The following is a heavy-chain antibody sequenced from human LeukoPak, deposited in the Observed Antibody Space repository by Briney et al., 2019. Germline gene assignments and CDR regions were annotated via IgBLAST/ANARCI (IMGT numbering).Heavy chain of an antibody. J-gene: IGHJ6*03. D-gene: IGHD2-2*01. V-gene: IGHV3-23*01. CDR1: GFTFSSYA. CDR2: ISGSGGST. Sequence: GGSLRLSCAASGFTFSSYAMSWVRQAPGKGLEWVSAISGSGGSTYYADSVKGRFTISRDAAKNSLFLQMNSLRAEDTAVYYCARAFDTSWDYFYMDVWGKGTTVTVSS. CDR3: ARAFDTSWDYFYMDV.